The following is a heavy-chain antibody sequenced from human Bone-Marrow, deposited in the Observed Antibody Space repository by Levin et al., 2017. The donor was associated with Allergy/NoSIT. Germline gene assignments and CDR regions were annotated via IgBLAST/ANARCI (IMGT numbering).Heavy chain of an antibody. CDR2: INSDASSA. CDR1: GFTFSVNW. J-gene: IGHJ6*03. V-gene: IGHV3-74*03. CDR3: ARAGNNYYNFMDV. Sequence: SCAASGFTFSVNWTHWVRQTPGKGLLWVSRINSDASSAAYADSVKGRFTISRDNAKNTLYLHMDSLRAEDTAMYYCARAGNNYYNFMDVWGKGTTVTVSS.